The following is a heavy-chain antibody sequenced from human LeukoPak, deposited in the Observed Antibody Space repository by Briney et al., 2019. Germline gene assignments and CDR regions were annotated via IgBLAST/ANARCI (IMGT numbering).Heavy chain of an antibody. Sequence: PSETLSLTCAVYGGSFSDSYWSWIRRPPGKGLEWIGEINHGGSTKFNPSLKSRVTISVDTSKNQFSLKLSSVTAADTAVYYCASQYRGGSGDAFDIWGQGTMVTVSS. CDR2: INHGGST. CDR3: ASQYRGGSGDAFDI. D-gene: IGHD3-10*01. J-gene: IGHJ3*02. CDR1: GGSFSDSY. V-gene: IGHV4-34*01.